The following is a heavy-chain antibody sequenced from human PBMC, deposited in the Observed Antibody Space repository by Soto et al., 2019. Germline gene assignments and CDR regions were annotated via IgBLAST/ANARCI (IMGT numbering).Heavy chain of an antibody. CDR3: AGQVDTTYTYNY. Sequence: QVQLQESGPGLVKPSGTLSLTCAVSGGSISSNNWWSWVRQPPGEGLEWIGEIYHSGSTNYNPSLQGRVTMSVDKSQSQFSLNLGSLTAADTAVYYCAGQVDTTYTYNYWGQGTLVTVSS. CDR1: GGSISSNNW. D-gene: IGHD5-18*01. CDR2: IYHSGST. V-gene: IGHV4-4*02. J-gene: IGHJ4*02.